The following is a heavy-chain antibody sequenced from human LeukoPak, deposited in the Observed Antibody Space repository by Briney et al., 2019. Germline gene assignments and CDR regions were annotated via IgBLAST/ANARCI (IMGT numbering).Heavy chain of an antibody. Sequence: SETLSLTCTVSGGSISSYYWSWIRQPPGKGLEWIGYIYYSRSTNYNPSLKSRVTISVDTSKNQFSLKLSSVTAADTAVYYCARATRGGWYFDLWGRGTLVTVSS. V-gene: IGHV4-59*01. D-gene: IGHD5-24*01. CDR3: ARATRGGWYFDL. CDR1: GGSISSYY. J-gene: IGHJ2*01. CDR2: IYYSRST.